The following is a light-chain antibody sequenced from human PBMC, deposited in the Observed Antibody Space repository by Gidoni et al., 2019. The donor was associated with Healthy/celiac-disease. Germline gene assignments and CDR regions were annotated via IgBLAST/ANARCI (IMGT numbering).Light chain of an antibody. V-gene: IGLV1-40*01. J-gene: IGLJ2*01. CDR3: QSYDSSLSGVV. Sequence: SVLTQPPSVSGAPGQQVTISCTVSSSNIGAGYDVHWYQQLPGTAPNLLIYCNINRPSAVPDRFSGSKSGTSASLAITGLQAEDEADYYCQSYDSSLSGVVFGGGTKLTVL. CDR1: SSNIGAGYD. CDR2: CNI.